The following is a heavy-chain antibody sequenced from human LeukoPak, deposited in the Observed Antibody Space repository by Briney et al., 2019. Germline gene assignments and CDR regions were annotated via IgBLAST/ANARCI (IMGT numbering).Heavy chain of an antibody. CDR3: ARRGYYDHYGMDV. CDR2: ISVGGGST. CDR1: GFTFSSYA. Sequence: GGSLRLSCAASGFTFSSYAMSWVRQAPGKGLEWVSTISVGGGSTYYADSMKGRFTISRDNAKNSLYLQMNSLRAEDTAVYYCARRGYYDHYGMDVWGQGTTVTVSS. V-gene: IGHV3-23*01. J-gene: IGHJ6*02.